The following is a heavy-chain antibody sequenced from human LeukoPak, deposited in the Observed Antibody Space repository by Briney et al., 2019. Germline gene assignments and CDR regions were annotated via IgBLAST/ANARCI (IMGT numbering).Heavy chain of an antibody. CDR1: GGTFSSYA. CDR2: IIPIFGTA. J-gene: IGHJ1*01. Sequence: SVKVSCKASGGTFSSYAISWVRQAPGQGLEWMGGIIPIFGTANYAQKLQGRVTITADESTSTAYMELSSLRSEDTAVYYCARDPENCSSTSCYVHFQHWGQGTLVTVSS. V-gene: IGHV1-69*13. D-gene: IGHD2-2*01. CDR3: ARDPENCSSTSCYVHFQH.